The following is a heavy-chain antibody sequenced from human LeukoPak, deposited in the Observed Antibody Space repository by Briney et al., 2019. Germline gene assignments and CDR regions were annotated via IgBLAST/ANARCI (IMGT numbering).Heavy chain of an antibody. Sequence: LRLSCAASGFTVSSNYMSWVRQAPGKGLEWIGNIYHSGRTYYSPSLKSRVTISVDTSKNQFSLKLSSVTAADTAVYYCAREYGSRYDSSGYLDYWGQGTLVTVSS. J-gene: IGHJ4*02. V-gene: IGHV4-34*09. CDR3: AREYGSRYDSSGYLDY. CDR1: GFTVSSNY. CDR2: IYHSGRT. D-gene: IGHD3-22*01.